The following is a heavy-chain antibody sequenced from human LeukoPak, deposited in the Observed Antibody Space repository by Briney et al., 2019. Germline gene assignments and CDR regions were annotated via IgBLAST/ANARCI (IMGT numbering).Heavy chain of an antibody. V-gene: IGHV4-38-2*02. Sequence: SETLSLTCTVSGYSISSGYYWGWIRQPPGKGLEWIGSIYHSGSTYYNPSLKSRVTISVDTSKNQLSLKLSSVTAADTAVYYCARDGAAGPDYWGQGTLVTVSS. CDR1: GYSISSGYY. CDR2: IYHSGST. J-gene: IGHJ4*02. D-gene: IGHD2-15*01. CDR3: ARDGAAGPDY.